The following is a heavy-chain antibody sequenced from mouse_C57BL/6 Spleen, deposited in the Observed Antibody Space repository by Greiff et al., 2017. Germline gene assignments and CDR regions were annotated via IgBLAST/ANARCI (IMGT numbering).Heavy chain of an antibody. D-gene: IGHD3-2*02. CDR1: GYTFTSYD. V-gene: IGHV1-85*01. CDR2: IYPRDGRT. Sequence: QVQLQQSGPELVKPGASVKLSCKASGYTFTSYDINWVKQRPGQGLEWIGWIYPRDGRTKYNEKFKGKATLTVDTSSSTAYMELHSLTSEDSAVYFCASSDSTGYGLDYWGQGTTLTVSS. J-gene: IGHJ2*01. CDR3: ASSDSTGYGLDY.